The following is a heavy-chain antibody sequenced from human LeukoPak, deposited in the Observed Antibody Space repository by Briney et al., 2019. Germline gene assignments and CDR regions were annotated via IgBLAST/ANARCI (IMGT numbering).Heavy chain of an antibody. V-gene: IGHV3-23*01. D-gene: IGHD3-22*01. CDR3: ARIGKDSYELM. J-gene: IGHJ4*02. Sequence: GGSLRLSCAASGFKFSGYDMNWVRQAPGKGLEWVAIISGSGGSESYADSVKGRFIISRDNSKNTLFLQMNSLRAEDTAVYYCARIGKDSYELMWGQGTLVTVSS. CDR1: GFKFSGYD. CDR2: ISGSGGSE.